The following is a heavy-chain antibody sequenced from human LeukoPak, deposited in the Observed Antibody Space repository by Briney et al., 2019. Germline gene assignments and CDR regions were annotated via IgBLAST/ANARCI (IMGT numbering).Heavy chain of an antibody. J-gene: IGHJ3*02. CDR3: ARASTTYDRNFYWRPSVAFDI. D-gene: IGHD3-22*01. Sequence: SETLSLTCTVSGYSISSGYYWGWIRQPPGKGLEWIGSIYHSGSTYYNPSLKSRVTISVDTSKNQFSLKLSSVTAADTAVYYCARASTTYDRNFYWRPSVAFDIWGQGTMVTVSS. V-gene: IGHV4-38-2*02. CDR2: IYHSGST. CDR1: GYSISSGYY.